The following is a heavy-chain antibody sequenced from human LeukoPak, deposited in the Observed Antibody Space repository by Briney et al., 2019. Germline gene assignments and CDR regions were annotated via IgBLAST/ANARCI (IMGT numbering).Heavy chain of an antibody. V-gene: IGHV3-9*01. J-gene: IGHJ3*02. Sequence: QTGGSLRLSCAASGFTFDDYAMRWVRQGPGKGLEWVSGISWNGGSIGHADSVKGRFTISRDNAKNSLYLQMNSLRAEDTALYYCAKGLYSSGYEYIFLGGAFDIWGQGTMVTVSS. D-gene: IGHD3-22*01. CDR2: ISWNGGSI. CDR3: AKGLYSSGYEYIFLGGAFDI. CDR1: GFTFDDYA.